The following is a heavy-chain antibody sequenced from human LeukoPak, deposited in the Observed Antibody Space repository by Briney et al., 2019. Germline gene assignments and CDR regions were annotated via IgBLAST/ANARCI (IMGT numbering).Heavy chain of an antibody. CDR2: IVGGDGGT. J-gene: IGHJ4*02. CDR1: GFPISTNG. V-gene: IGHV3-23*01. CDR3: AKDDQRWLQSGVFDY. D-gene: IGHD5-24*01. Sequence: GGSLRLSCAASGFPISTNGMSWVRQAPGKGLEWVSGIVGGDGGTYYADSVKGRFTISRDNSKNTLYLQMNSLRAEDTAVYYCAKDDQRWLQSGVFDYWGQGTLVTVSS.